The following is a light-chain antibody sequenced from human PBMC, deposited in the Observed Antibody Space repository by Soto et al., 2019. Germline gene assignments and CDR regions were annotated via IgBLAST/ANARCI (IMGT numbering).Light chain of an antibody. CDR1: SSDIGGYNF. CDR2: EVT. V-gene: IGLV2-8*01. CDR3: ASYAGNNHVI. Sequence: QSALTQPPSASGSTGQSVTISCTGTSSDIGGYNFVSWYQQLPGRAPKLMIYEVTQRPSGVPDRFSGSKSGNTASLTVSGLQVEDGADYYCASYAGNNHVIFAGGTTLTV. J-gene: IGLJ2*01.